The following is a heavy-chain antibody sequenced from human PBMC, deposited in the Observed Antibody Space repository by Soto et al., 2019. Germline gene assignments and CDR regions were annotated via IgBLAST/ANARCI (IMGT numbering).Heavy chain of an antibody. D-gene: IGHD2-8*01. Sequence: SVRVSFKASGDVCRSYGINWVRQAPGQGLEWMGGIIPISGTTNYAQKFQGRVAITADESTDTVYMELSRLRSEDTAVYFCARVRGVNGLCYTADNGMDVWGKGTTVNVSS. V-gene: IGHV1-69*13. CDR3: ARVRGVNGLCYTADNGMDV. CDR1: GDVCRSYG. CDR2: IIPISGTT. J-gene: IGHJ6*04.